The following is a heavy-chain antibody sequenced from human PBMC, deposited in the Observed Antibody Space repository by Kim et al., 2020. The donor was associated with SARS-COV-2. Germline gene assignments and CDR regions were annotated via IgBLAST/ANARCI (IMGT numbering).Heavy chain of an antibody. CDR2: IYSGGST. CDR1: GFTVSSNY. D-gene: IGHD3-22*01. V-gene: IGHV3-53*01. J-gene: IGHJ4*02. CDR3: ARETAPGYYYDSSGSFASDY. Sequence: GGSLRLSCAASGFTVSSNYMSWVRQAPGKGLEWVSVIYSGGSTYYADSVKGRFTISRDNSKNTLYLQMNSLRAEDTAVYYCARETAPGYYYDSSGSFASDYWGQGTLVTVSS.